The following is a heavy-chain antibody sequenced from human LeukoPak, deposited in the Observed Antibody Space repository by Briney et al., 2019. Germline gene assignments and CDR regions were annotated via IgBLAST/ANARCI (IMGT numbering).Heavy chain of an antibody. V-gene: IGHV3-48*02. CDR1: GFTFSSYS. CDR2: ISGSSSTI. CDR3: ARDSTATSSPIDY. Sequence: PGGSLRLSCAASGFTFSSYSMNWVRQAPGKGLEWVSYISGSSSTIYYADSVKGRFTISRDNAKNSLYLQMNSLRDEDTAVYYRARDSTATSSPIDYWGQGTLVTVPS. J-gene: IGHJ4*02.